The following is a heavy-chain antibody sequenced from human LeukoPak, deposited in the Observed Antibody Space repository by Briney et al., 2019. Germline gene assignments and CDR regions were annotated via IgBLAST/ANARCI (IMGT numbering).Heavy chain of an antibody. J-gene: IGHJ4*02. Sequence: SETLSLTCTVSGGSISGSYWSWIRQPPGKGLEWIAYMYNSESTNYNPSLKSRVTISIDTSKNQFSLKLSSLTAADTAIYYCARGIESYGDYGYWGQGILVTVSS. CDR3: ARGIESYGDYGY. CDR1: GGSISGSY. V-gene: IGHV4-59*01. D-gene: IGHD4-17*01. CDR2: MYNSEST.